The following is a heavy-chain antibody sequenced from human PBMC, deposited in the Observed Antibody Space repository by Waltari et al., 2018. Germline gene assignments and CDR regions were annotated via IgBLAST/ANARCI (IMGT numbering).Heavy chain of an antibody. CDR1: GFTFSSYA. Sequence: EVQLLESGGGLVQPGGSLRLSCAASGFTFSSYAMSWVRQAPGKGLEWVSAISGSGGSTYYADSVKGRFTISRDNSKNTLYLQMNSLRAEDTAVYYCAKEDCSSTSCYLTWFDPWGQGTLVTVSS. V-gene: IGHV3-23*01. CDR3: AKEDCSSTSCYLTWFDP. CDR2: ISGSGGST. D-gene: IGHD2-2*01. J-gene: IGHJ5*02.